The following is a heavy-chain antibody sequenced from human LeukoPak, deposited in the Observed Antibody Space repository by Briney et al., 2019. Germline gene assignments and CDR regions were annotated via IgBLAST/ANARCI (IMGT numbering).Heavy chain of an antibody. Sequence: PSETLSLTCAVYGGSFSGYYWSWIRQPPGKGLEWIGEINHSGSTNYNPSLKSRVTISVDTSKNQFSLKLSSVTAADTAVYYCAGPGSLRFLEWSLLLFDYWGQGTLVTVSS. CDR1: GGSFSGYY. D-gene: IGHD3-3*01. CDR2: INHSGST. J-gene: IGHJ4*02. CDR3: AGPGSLRFLEWSLLLFDY. V-gene: IGHV4-34*01.